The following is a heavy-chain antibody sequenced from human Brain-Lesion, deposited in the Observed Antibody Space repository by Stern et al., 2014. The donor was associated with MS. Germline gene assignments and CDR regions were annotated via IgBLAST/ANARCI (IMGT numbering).Heavy chain of an antibody. CDR3: TRTRAYYYYGMDV. J-gene: IGHJ6*02. CDR1: GLTFTASA. CDR2: IGNKANNYAT. V-gene: IGHV3-73*01. Sequence: EDQLVESGGSLVQPGGSLKLSCAASGLTFTASALHWVRQASGKGLEWVGRIGNKANNYATAYAESVKGRVTISRDDSKNTAYLQMNSLKSEDTAVYYCTRTRAYYYYGMDVWGQGTTVTVSS.